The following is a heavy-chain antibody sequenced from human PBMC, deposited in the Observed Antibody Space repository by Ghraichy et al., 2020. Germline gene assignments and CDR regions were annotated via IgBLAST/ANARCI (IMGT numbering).Heavy chain of an antibody. CDR1: GVLIDRYY. Sequence: SETPSLTCHVSGVLIDRYYWTWIRRPPGKGLEWLGHIYYSGPTYNPSLKSRVSVSLDFSKNQFSLNLDSVTAADTAVYYCARGQTNRPTDAYDIWGQGTVVTVSS. V-gene: IGHV4-59*01. J-gene: IGHJ3*02. CDR2: IYYSGP. D-gene: IGHD2-8*01. CDR3: ARGQTNRPTDAYDI.